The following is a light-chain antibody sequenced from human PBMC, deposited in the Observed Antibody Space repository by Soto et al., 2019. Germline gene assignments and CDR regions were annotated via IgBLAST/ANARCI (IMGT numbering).Light chain of an antibody. Sequence: DIVMTQSPDSLAVSLGERATINCKSGQSVLYSSNNKNYLAWYQQKPGQPPKLLIYWASTRQSGVPDRFSGSGSGTDFTLTISSLQAEDVAVYYCQQYYSIWWTFGQGTKVEIK. V-gene: IGKV4-1*01. CDR1: QSVLYSSNNKNY. CDR2: WAS. J-gene: IGKJ1*01. CDR3: QQYYSIWWT.